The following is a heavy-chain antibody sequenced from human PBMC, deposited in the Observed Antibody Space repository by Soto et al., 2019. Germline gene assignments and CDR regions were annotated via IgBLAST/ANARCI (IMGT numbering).Heavy chain of an antibody. Sequence: PGGSLRLSCAASGFTFSDHYMDWVRQAPGKGLEWVGRIKSKTDGGTTDYAAPVKGRFTISRDDSKNTLYLQMNSLKTEDTAVYYCTTDIDPWSRGWYAHYYYYGMDVWGQGTTVTVSS. CDR1: GFTFSDHY. D-gene: IGHD6-19*01. CDR2: IKSKTDGGTT. CDR3: TTDIDPWSRGWYAHYYYYGMDV. V-gene: IGHV3-15*07. J-gene: IGHJ6*02.